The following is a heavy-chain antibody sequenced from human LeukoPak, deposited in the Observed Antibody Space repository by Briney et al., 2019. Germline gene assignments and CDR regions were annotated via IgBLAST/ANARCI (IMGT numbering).Heavy chain of an antibody. CDR2: ISRSGSTK. J-gene: IGHJ6*03. V-gene: IGHV3-11*01. Sequence: GGSLRLSCAASGFTFSDCNMRWIRQAPGKGLEWVSSISRSGSTKYYADSVKGRFTISRDNAKNSLFLQMNSLRAEDTAVYYCARVLRYCSGGNCYSGGLGYMDVWGKGTTVTISS. CDR3: ARVLRYCSGGNCYSGGLGYMDV. CDR1: GFTFSDCN. D-gene: IGHD2-15*01.